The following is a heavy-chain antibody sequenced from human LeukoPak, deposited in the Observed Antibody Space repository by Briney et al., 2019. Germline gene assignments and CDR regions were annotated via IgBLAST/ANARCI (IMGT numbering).Heavy chain of an antibody. CDR2: INPNSGGT. D-gene: IGHD3-10*01. CDR1: GYTFTGYY. J-gene: IGHJ4*02. V-gene: IGHV1-2*02. CDR3: ARDVEGSGSYYPLYYFDY. Sequence: ASVKVSCKASGYTFTGYYMHWVRQAPGQGLEWMGWINPNSGGTNYAQKFQGRVTMTRDTSISTAYMELSRLRSDDTAVYYRARDVEGSGSYYPLYYFDYWGQGTLVTVSS.